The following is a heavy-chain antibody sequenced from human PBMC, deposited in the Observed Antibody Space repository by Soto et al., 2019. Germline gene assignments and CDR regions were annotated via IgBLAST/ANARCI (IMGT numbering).Heavy chain of an antibody. D-gene: IGHD2-15*01. Sequence: ASVKVSCKASGYTFTGDYMHWVRQAPGQGLEWMGWMNFKSGDTKSTQKFQGRVTMTRDTSINTAYMELTRLTSDDTALYYCAREDCSGGCHQKFDFWGQGTLVTVS. CDR1: GYTFTGDY. CDR2: MNFKSGDT. V-gene: IGHV1-2*02. CDR3: AREDCSGGCHQKFDF. J-gene: IGHJ4*02.